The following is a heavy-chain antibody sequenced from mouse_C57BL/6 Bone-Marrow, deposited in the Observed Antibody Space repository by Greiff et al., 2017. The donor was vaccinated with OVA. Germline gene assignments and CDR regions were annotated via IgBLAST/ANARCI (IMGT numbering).Heavy chain of an antibody. V-gene: IGHV1-74*01. Sequence: VKLQQSGAELVKPGASVKVSCKASGYTFTGYWMHWVKQRPGQGLEWIGRIHPSDSATNYNQKFKGKATLTVDKSSSTAYMQLSSLTSEDSAVYYCAKEGCGPFAYWGQGTLVTVSA. J-gene: IGHJ3*01. CDR2: IHPSDSAT. CDR1: GYTFTGYW. CDR3: AKEGCGPFAY.